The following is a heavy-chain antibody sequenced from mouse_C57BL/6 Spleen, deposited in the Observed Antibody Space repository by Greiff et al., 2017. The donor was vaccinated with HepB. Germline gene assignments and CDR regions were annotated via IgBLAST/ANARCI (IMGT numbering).Heavy chain of an antibody. Sequence: QVQLQQPGAELVKPGASVKLSCKASGYTFTSYWMHWVKQRPGQGLEWIGMIHPNSGSTNYNEKFKSKATLTVDKSSSTAYMILSSLTSEDSAVYYWTNNHFYSSIYVYDFDYWGQGTTLTVSS. CDR2: IHPNSGST. CDR3: TNNHFYSSIYVYDFDY. CDR1: GYTFTSYW. D-gene: IGHD1-1*01. V-gene: IGHV1-64*01. J-gene: IGHJ2*01.